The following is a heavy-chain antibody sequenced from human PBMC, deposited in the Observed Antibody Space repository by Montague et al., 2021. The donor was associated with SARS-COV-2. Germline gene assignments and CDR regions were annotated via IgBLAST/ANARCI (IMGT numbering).Heavy chain of an antibody. CDR2: ISYDGSNK. CDR1: GFTSSSYA. J-gene: IGHJ6*02. Sequence: SLRLSCAASGFTSSSYAMHWVRQAPGKGLEWVAVISYDGSNKYYADSVKGRFTISRDNSKNTLYLQMNSLRAEDTAVYYCARDPFYYDILTGYIYPAYYYYYGMDVWGQGTTVTVSS. V-gene: IGHV3-30-3*01. D-gene: IGHD3-9*01. CDR3: ARDPFYYDILTGYIYPAYYYYYGMDV.